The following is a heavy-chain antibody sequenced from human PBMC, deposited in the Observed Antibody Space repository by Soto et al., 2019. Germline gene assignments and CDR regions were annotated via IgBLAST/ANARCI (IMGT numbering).Heavy chain of an antibody. J-gene: IGHJ5*02. Sequence: SETLSLTCTVSGGSISSGDYYWSWIRQPPGKGLEWIGYIYYSGSTYYNPSLKSRVTISVDTSKNQFSLKLSSVTAADTAVYYCARERGTIPGNWFDPWGQGTLVTVSS. CDR2: IYYSGST. CDR3: ARERGTIPGNWFDP. D-gene: IGHD3-9*01. CDR1: GGSISSGDYY. V-gene: IGHV4-30-4*01.